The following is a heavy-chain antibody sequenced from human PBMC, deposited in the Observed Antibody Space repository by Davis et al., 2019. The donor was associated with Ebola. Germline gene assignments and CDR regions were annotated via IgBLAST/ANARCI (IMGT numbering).Heavy chain of an antibody. J-gene: IGHJ6*04. V-gene: IGHV4-39*07. Sequence: MPSETLSLTCTVSVGSISSSSYYWGWIRQPPGKGLEWIGSIYYSGSTYYNPSLKSRVTISVDTSKNQFSLKLSSVTAADTAVYYCARDDYYGSGSYSPSYYYGMDVWGKGTTVTVSS. CDR2: IYYSGST. CDR1: VGSISSSSYY. D-gene: IGHD3-10*01. CDR3: ARDDYYGSGSYSPSYYYGMDV.